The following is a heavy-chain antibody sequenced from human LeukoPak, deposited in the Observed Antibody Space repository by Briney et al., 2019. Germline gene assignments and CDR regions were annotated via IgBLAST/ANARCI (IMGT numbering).Heavy chain of an antibody. CDR2: IKQDGSEK. J-gene: IGHJ6*02. V-gene: IGHV3-7*03. Sequence: GGSLRLSCAASGFTFSTYWMSWVRQAPGKGLEWVANIKQDGSEKYYLDSVKGRFTISKDNAKNSLYLQMNSLRAEDTALYHCARNNGMDVWGQGTTVIVSS. CDR3: ARNNGMDV. CDR1: GFTFSTYW.